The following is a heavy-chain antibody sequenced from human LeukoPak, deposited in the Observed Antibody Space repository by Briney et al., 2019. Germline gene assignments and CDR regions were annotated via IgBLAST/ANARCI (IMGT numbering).Heavy chain of an antibody. CDR1: GFTFSSYW. V-gene: IGHV3-74*01. D-gene: IGHD1-26*01. CDR3: AMGSPDEPLDY. J-gene: IGHJ4*02. CDR2: INTDGSST. Sequence: GGSLRLSCAASGFTFSSYWMHWVRQAPGKGLVWVSRINTDGSSTSYADSVKGRFTISRDNAKNTLYLQMNSLRAEDTAVYYCAMGSPDEPLDYWGQGTLVTVSS.